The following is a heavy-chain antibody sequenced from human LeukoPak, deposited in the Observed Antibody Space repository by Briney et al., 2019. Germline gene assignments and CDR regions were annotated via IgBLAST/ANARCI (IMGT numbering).Heavy chain of an antibody. J-gene: IGHJ4*02. CDR3: AGRLRSLDY. V-gene: IGHV4-34*01. D-gene: IGHD4-17*01. CDR1: GGSISSGGYS. Sequence: PSETLSLTCAVSGGSISSGGYSWSWIRQPPGKGLEWIGEINHSGSTNYDPSLKSRVTISLDTSKNQFSLKLSSVTAADTAVYYCAGRLRSLDYWGQGTLVTVSS. CDR2: INHSGST.